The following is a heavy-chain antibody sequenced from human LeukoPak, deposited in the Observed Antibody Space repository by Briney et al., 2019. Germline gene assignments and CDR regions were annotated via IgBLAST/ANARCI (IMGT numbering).Heavy chain of an antibody. CDR1: GYTFTGYY. D-gene: IGHD2-15*01. V-gene: IGHV1-2*02. Sequence: ASVKVSCKASGYTFTGYYMHWVRQAPGQGLEWMGWINPNSGGTNYAQKFQGRVTLTEDTSTDTAYMELSSLRPEDTAVYYLATRDCSGGSCYGSFYYYMGGWGKGTTGTISS. CDR2: INPNSGGT. CDR3: ATRDCSGGSCYGSFYYYMGG. J-gene: IGHJ6*03.